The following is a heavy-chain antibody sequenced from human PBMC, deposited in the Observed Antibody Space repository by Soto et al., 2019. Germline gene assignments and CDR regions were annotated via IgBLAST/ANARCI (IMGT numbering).Heavy chain of an antibody. CDR2: IYPGDSDT. D-gene: IGHD2-21*02. CDR3: AGGSCGGDCYSSYYYYGMDV. J-gene: IGHJ6*02. CDR1: GYSFTSYW. Sequence: GESLKISCKGSGYSFTSYWIGWVRQMPGKGLEWMGIIYPGDSDTRYSPSFQGQVTISADKSISTAYLQWSSLKASDTAMYYCAGGSCGGDCYSSYYYYGMDVWGQGTTVTVSS. V-gene: IGHV5-51*01.